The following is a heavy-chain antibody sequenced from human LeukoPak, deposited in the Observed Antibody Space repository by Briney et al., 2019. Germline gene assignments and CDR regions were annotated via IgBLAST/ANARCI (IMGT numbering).Heavy chain of an antibody. D-gene: IGHD2-2*02. CDR1: GYTFTSYY. V-gene: IGHV1-46*01. CDR2: INPSGGST. Sequence: GASVKVSCKASGYTFTSYYMHWVRQAPGQGPEWMGIINPSGGSTSYAQKFQGRVTMTRDTSTSTVYMELSSLRSEDTAVYYCARDGRYCSSTSCYTGAFDIWGQGTMVTVSS. J-gene: IGHJ3*02. CDR3: ARDGRYCSSTSCYTGAFDI.